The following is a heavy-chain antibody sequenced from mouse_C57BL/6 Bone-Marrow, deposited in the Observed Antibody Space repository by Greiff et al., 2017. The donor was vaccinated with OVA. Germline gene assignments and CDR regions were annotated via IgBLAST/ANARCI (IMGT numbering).Heavy chain of an antibody. D-gene: IGHD1-1*01. V-gene: IGHV1-26*01. CDR2: INPNNGGT. J-gene: IGHJ3*01. CDR1: GYTFTDYY. CDR3: ARGDGSSLAY. Sequence: VQLKESGPELVKPGASVKISCKASGYTFTDYYMNWVKQSHGKSLEWIGDINPNNGGTSYNQKFKGKATLTVDKSSSTAYMELRSLTSEDSAVYYCARGDGSSLAYWGQGTLVTVSA.